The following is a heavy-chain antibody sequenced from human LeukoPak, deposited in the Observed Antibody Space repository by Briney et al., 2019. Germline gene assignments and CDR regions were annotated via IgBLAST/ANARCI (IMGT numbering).Heavy chain of an antibody. CDR2: ISGSGKT. CDR3: AKERDAKGYFDY. V-gene: IGHV3-23*01. Sequence: GGSLRLSCAASGFSFSTYAMSWVRQAPGQGLEWVSAISGSGKTYYPDSVKGRFTISRDDSKNTLFLQMNGLRAEDTAVYYCAKERDAKGYFDYWGQGTLVTVSS. J-gene: IGHJ4*02. CDR1: GFSFSTYA.